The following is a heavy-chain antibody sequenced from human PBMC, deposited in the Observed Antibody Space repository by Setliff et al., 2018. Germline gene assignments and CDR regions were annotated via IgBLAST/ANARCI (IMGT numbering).Heavy chain of an antibody. J-gene: IGHJ6*03. CDR2: IYYSGST. CDR1: GGSISNSDYY. CDR3: ARDAPQDYYYYMDV. V-gene: IGHV4-31*03. Sequence: SETLSLTCSVSGGSISNSDYYWDWIRQPPGKGLEWIGNIYYSGSTYYNPSLKSRVTISVDTSKNQFSLKLRTVTAADTAVYYCARDAPQDYYYYMDVWGKGTTVTVSS.